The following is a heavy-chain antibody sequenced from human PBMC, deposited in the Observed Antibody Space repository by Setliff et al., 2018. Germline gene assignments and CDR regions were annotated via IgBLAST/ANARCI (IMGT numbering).Heavy chain of an antibody. J-gene: IGHJ4*02. CDR1: GYTFTGYY. D-gene: IGHD3-10*01. CDR3: TTGLRHGVPYFDL. Sequence: WASVKVSCKASGYTFTGYYMHWVQQAPGKGLEWMGRVDPEDGHTKYAEKFQGRITISADMSLDIAHMELGSLTSEDTAVYYCTTGLRHGVPYFDLWGQGTLVTVSS. V-gene: IGHV1-69-2*01. CDR2: VDPEDGHT.